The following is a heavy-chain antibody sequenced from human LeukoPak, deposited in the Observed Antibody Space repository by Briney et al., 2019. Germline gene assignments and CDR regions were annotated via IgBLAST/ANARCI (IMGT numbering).Heavy chain of an antibody. CDR3: AKDRVHRITMIVVVIYDY. CDR1: GFTFSSYA. J-gene: IGHJ4*02. CDR2: ISGSGGST. D-gene: IGHD3-22*01. V-gene: IGHV3-23*01. Sequence: PGGSLRLSCAASGFTFSSYAMSWVRQAPGKGLEWVSAISGSGGSTYYADSVKGRFTISRDNSKNTLYLQMNSLRAEDTAVYYCAKDRVHRITMIVVVIYDYWGQGTLVTVSS.